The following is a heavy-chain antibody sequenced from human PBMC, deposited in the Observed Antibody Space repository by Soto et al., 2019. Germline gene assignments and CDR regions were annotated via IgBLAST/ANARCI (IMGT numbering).Heavy chain of an antibody. J-gene: IGHJ3*02. Sequence: QVQLQQWGAGLLKPAETLSLTCAVYGGSISGYYWSWIRQPPEKGLEWIGEINHSGSTNFNPSLKSRLTISVDTSKNQFSLKLSSVNAADTAASYCARALRTVTFFWAFDIWGQGTMVTVSS. CDR3: ARALRTVTFFWAFDI. V-gene: IGHV4-34*01. CDR1: GGSISGYY. D-gene: IGHD4-17*01. CDR2: INHSGST.